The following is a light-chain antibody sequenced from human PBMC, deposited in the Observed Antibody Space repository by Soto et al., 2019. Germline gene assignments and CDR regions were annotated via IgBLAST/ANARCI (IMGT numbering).Light chain of an antibody. J-gene: IGKJ1*01. V-gene: IGKV3-15*01. CDR1: QRISSN. Sequence: EVVMTQSPATLSVSPGERATLSCRASQRISSNLAWYQQRRGQAPRLLIYGASTRAPGIPARFSGSGSETEFTLTISSLQSEDFAVYYCQHYNNWPPSTFGQGTKVEIK. CDR2: GAS. CDR3: QHYNNWPPST.